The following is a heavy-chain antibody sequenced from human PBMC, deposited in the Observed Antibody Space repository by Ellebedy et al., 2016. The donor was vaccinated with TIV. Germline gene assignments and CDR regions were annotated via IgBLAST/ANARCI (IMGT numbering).Heavy chain of an antibody. CDR1: GFTFSSYS. V-gene: IGHV3-48*01. CDR2: INSGSSSI. J-gene: IGHJ4*02. D-gene: IGHD5-24*01. CDR3: ARDQMATNPY. Sequence: PGGSLRLSCAASGFTFSSYSMNWVRQAPGKGLEWISYINSGSSSIYYADSVKGRFTISRDNAKNSLYLQMNSLRAEDTAVYYCARDQMATNPYWGQGTLVTVSS.